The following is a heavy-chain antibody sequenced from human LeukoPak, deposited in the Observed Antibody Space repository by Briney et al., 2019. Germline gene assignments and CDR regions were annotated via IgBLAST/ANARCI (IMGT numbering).Heavy chain of an antibody. CDR1: GFTFDAYT. CDR3: AKGGYYYGSGSFDY. J-gene: IGHJ4*02. CDR2: ISWDGGST. V-gene: IGHV3-43*01. D-gene: IGHD3-10*01. Sequence: PGGSLRLSCAASGFTFDAYTMHWVRQAPGKGLEWVSLISWDGGSTYYADSVKGRFTISRDNSKNSLYLQMNSLRTEDTALYYCAKGGYYYGSGSFDYWGQGTLVTVSS.